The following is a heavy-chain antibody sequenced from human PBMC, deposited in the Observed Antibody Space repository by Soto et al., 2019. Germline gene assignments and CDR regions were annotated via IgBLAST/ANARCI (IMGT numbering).Heavy chain of an antibody. CDR2: ISSSTSHT. D-gene: IGHD6-13*01. CDR3: ARGRGAAADYFDF. CDR1: GFTFSDYY. Sequence: VQLVESGGGLVKPGGSLRLSCAVSGFTFSDYYMTWIRQAPGKGLEWVSYISSSTSHTNYADSVKGRFTSSRDNAKNSLFLQMNSLRAEDTAVYYCARGRGAAADYFDFWGQGTLVTVSS. J-gene: IGHJ4*02. V-gene: IGHV3-11*05.